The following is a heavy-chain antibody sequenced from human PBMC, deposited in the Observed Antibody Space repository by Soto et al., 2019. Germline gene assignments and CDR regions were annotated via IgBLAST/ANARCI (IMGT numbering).Heavy chain of an antibody. CDR2: IYHSGST. CDR3: ARAVSISYGMDV. V-gene: IGHV4-30-2*01. D-gene: IGHD1-20*01. J-gene: IGHJ6*02. CDR1: GGSISSGGYS. Sequence: SETLSLTCAVSGGSISSGGYSWSWIRQPPGKGLEWIGYIYHSGSTYYNPSLKSRVTISVDRSKNQFSLKLSSVTAADTAVYYCARAVSISYGMDVWGQGTTVTVSS.